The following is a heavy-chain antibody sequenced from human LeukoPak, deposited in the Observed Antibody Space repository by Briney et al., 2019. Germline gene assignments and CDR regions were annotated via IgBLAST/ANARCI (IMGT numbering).Heavy chain of an antibody. CDR2: ISYDGSNK. Sequence: QPGGSLRLSCAASGFTFSSYAMHWVRQAPGKGLEWVAVISYDGSNKYYADSVKGRFTISRDNSKNTLYLQMNSLRAEDTAVYYCASQGGLLWFGELSGGMDVWGQGTTVTVSS. V-gene: IGHV3-30-3*01. D-gene: IGHD3-10*01. CDR3: ASQGGLLWFGELSGGMDV. J-gene: IGHJ6*02. CDR1: GFTFSSYA.